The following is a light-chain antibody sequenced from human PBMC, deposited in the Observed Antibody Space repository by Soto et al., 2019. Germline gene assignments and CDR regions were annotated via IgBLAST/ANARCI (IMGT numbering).Light chain of an antibody. CDR2: AAS. CDR1: HSVSNY. V-gene: IGKV3-11*01. Sequence: EIVVTQTKGTLSLSPGERATLSCRASHSVSNYLAWYQQKPGQAPRLLIYAASRRATGIPDRFSGSGSGTDFTLTISRLEPEDFASYYCHQAYSSPRTFGQGAMVDVK. CDR3: HQAYSSPRT. J-gene: IGKJ1*01.